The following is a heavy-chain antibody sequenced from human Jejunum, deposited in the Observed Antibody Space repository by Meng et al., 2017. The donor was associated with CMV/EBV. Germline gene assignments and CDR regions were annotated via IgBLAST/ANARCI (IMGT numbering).Heavy chain of an antibody. V-gene: IGHV1-18*01. D-gene: IGHD3-3*02. CDR3: ARFDIFGADTSPPYNHGLDV. Sequence: VSWVRQAPGQGLEWMGWINTYSGDTKHAQKLQGRVTMTSDTSATAAYMELGSLTSDDPAVYYCARFDIFGADTSPPYNHGLDVWGQGTTVTVSS. J-gene: IGHJ6*02. CDR2: INTYSGDT.